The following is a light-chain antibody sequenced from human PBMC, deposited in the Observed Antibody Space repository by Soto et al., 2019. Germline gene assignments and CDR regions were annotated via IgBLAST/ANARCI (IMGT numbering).Light chain of an antibody. CDR1: QSVSSSY. V-gene: IGKV3-20*01. J-gene: IGKJ4*01. Sequence: ENVLTQSPGTLALSPGERATLSCRASQSVSSSYLAWYQQKPGQAPRRLIYGASSRATGIPDRFSGSGSGTDFTLTISRLEPEDFAVYYCQQYGSSPLTFGGGTKVEIK. CDR3: QQYGSSPLT. CDR2: GAS.